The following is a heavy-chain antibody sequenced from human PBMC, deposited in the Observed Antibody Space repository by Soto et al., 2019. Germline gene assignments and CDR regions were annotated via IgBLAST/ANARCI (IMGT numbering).Heavy chain of an antibody. CDR1: GFTFSSYV. J-gene: IGHJ5*02. Sequence: PGGSLRLSCAASGFTFSSYVMHWVRQAPGKGLEWVAVISYDGSNKYYADSVKGRFTISRDNSKNTLYLQMNSLRAEDTAVYYCAKDGPGLDPWGQGTLVTVSS. V-gene: IGHV3-30*18. CDR2: ISYDGSNK. CDR3: AKDGPGLDP.